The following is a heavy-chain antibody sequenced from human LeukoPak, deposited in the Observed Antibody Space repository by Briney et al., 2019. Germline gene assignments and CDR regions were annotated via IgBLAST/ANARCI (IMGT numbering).Heavy chain of an antibody. V-gene: IGHV4-39*07. D-gene: IGHD3-3*01. CDR1: GGSISSSGYY. CDR2: MYYSGST. Sequence: PSETLSLTCTVSGGSISSSGYYWGWIRQPPGKGLEWIGSMYYSGSTYYNPSLKSRVTISVDTSKNHFSLKLSSVTAADTAVYYCARDPITIFGVVMNWGQGTLVTVSS. J-gene: IGHJ4*02. CDR3: ARDPITIFGVVMN.